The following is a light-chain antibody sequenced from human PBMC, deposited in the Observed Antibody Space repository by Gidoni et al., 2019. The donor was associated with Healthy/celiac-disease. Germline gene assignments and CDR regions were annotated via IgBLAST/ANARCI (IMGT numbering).Light chain of an antibody. CDR2: KAS. CDR3: QQYNRPWT. CDR1: QSISSW. V-gene: IGKV1-5*03. Sequence: DIQMTQSPSTLSASVGDRVTITGRASQSISSWLAWYQQKPAKAPKLLIYKASSLESGVPSRFSGRGAGTEFTLTSSSLQPDDFATYYCQQYNRPWTFGQGTKVEIK. J-gene: IGKJ1*01.